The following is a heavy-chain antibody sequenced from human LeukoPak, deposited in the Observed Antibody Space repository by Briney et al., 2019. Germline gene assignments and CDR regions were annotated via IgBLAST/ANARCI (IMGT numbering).Heavy chain of an antibody. J-gene: IGHJ3*02. CDR1: GYDFNLYW. V-gene: IGHV5-51*01. CDR2: INPGDSET. Sequence: GESLKISCQASGYDFNLYWIAWVRQVPGEGLEWMGIINPGDSETNYSPSFKGQVTFSVDKSITTAYLQWSSLKASDTAMYYCARQAYASSFDAFDIWGQGTMVTVSS. CDR3: ARQAYASSFDAFDI. D-gene: IGHD3-22*01.